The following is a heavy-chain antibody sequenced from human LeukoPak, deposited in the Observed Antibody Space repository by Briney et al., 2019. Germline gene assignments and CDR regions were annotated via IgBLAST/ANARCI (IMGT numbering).Heavy chain of an antibody. D-gene: IGHD2-21*02. V-gene: IGHV3-23*01. CDR3: AKDRVVTQVVGGLDY. J-gene: IGHJ4*02. Sequence: PGGSLRLSCAASGFTFSSYAMSWVRQAPGKGLKWVSTINDNGDGTYYADSVKGRFTISRDNSYNTVSLQMNSLRAEDTAVYYCAKDRVVTQVVGGLDYWGQGTLVTVSS. CDR2: INDNGDGT. CDR1: GFTFSSYA.